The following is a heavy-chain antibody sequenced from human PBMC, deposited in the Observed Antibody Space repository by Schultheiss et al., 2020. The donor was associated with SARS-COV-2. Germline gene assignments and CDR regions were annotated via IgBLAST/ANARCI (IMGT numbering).Heavy chain of an antibody. D-gene: IGHD6-6*01. CDR3: AREYSSSPGGEPYYYYGLDV. V-gene: IGHV4-39*07. J-gene: IGHJ6*02. Sequence: SETLSLTCTVSGGSISSSSYYWGWIRQPPGKGLEWIGSIYYSGSTYYNPSLKSRVTISVDTSKNQFSLKLTPVTAADTAVYYCAREYSSSPGGEPYYYYGLDVWGQGTTVTVSS. CDR2: IYYSGST. CDR1: GGSISSSSYY.